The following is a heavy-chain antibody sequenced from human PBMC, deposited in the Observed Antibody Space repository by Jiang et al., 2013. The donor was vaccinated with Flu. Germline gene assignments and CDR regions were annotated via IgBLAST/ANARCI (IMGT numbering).Heavy chain of an antibody. J-gene: IGHJ2*01. CDR2: IYPGDSDS. V-gene: IGHV5-51*03. Sequence: GAEVKKPGESLKISCKGSGYSFTTYWIGWVRQMPGKGLEWMGIIYPGDSDSRYSPSFQGQVTISADKSITTAYLQWSSLKASDTAMYYCARIVDANSWYFDLWGRGTLVTVSS. D-gene: IGHD2-8*01. CDR1: GYSFTTYW. CDR3: ARIVDANSWYFDL.